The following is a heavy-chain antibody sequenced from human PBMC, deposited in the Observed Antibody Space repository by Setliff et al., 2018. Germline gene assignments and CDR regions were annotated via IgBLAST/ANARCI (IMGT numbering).Heavy chain of an antibody. Sequence: SETLSLTCTVSGGSISSGGYYWGWIRQPPGKGLEWTGSVYYSGTTYYNPSLKSRLTMSVDTSKNQFTLKVISVTAADTAVYYCARGGYYYDSSGYYDFDYWGQGTLVTVSS. CDR2: VYYSGTT. CDR1: GGSISSGGYY. V-gene: IGHV4-39*06. CDR3: ARGGYYYDSSGYYDFDY. J-gene: IGHJ4*02. D-gene: IGHD3-22*01.